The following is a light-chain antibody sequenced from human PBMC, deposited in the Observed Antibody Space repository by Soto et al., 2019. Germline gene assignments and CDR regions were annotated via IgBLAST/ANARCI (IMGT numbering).Light chain of an antibody. J-gene: IGKJ1*01. Sequence: EIVMTQSPATLSVSPGERATLSCRASQSVSRNLAWYQQKPGQAPRLLIYGASTRATGIPARFSGSGSGTELTLTISSLQSEDFAVYYCQQYNNWPPAGTFGQGTKVEIK. V-gene: IGKV3-15*01. CDR2: GAS. CDR1: QSVSRN. CDR3: QQYNNWPPAGT.